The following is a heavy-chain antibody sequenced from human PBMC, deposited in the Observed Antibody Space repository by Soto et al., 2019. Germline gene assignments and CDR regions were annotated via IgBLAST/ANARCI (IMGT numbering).Heavy chain of an antibody. CDR2: IYHTETT. Sequence: SETLSLTCAVSGDSVSSSFWWTWVRQPPGKGLEWIGEIYHTETTNYAPSLKSRVTISLDKSMNQFSLRFNSVTPADTAVYYYARYGFGTFDNWGQGIRVTVSS. D-gene: IGHD3-10*01. CDR3: ARYGFGTFDN. J-gene: IGHJ4*02. CDR1: GDSVSSSFW. V-gene: IGHV4-4*02.